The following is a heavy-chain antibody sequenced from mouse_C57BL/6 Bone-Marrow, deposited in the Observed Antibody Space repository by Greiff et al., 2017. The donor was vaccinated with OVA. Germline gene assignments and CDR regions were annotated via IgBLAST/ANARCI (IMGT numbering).Heavy chain of an antibody. Sequence: EVQGVESGEGLVKPGGSLKLSCAASGFTFSSYAMSWVRQTPEKRLEWVAYISSGGDYIYYADTVKGRFTISRDNARNTLYLQMSSLKSEDTAMYYCISRITTVVEGNYAMDYWGQGTSVTVSS. CDR2: ISSGGDYI. V-gene: IGHV5-9-1*02. CDR3: ISRITTVVEGNYAMDY. CDR1: GFTFSSYA. D-gene: IGHD1-1*01. J-gene: IGHJ4*01.